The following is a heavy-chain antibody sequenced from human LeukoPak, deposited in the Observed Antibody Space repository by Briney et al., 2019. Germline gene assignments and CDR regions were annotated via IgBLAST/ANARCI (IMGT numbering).Heavy chain of an antibody. Sequence: ASVKVSCKASGYTFTSYGISWVRQAPGQGLEWMGWISAYNGNTNYAQKLQGGVTMTTDTSTSTAYMELRSLRSDDTAVYYCARDHYYDSSGYYFAEYFQHWGQGTLVTVSS. CDR3: ARDHYYDSSGYYFAEYFQH. J-gene: IGHJ1*01. V-gene: IGHV1-18*01. D-gene: IGHD3-22*01. CDR2: ISAYNGNT. CDR1: GYTFTSYG.